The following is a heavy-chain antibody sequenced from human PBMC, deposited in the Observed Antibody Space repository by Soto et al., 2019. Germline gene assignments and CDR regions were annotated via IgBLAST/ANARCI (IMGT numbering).Heavy chain of an antibody. V-gene: IGHV4-59*01. CDR1: GSSITSYF. Sequence: PSETLSLTCTVSGSSITSYFLSWIRQPPGKGLEWIGYIFHSGSTNYKSSLKSRVTISLDTSKNQFSLKLNSVTAADTAVYYCARARSGYNIDAFDIWSQGTMVTVSS. CDR2: IFHSGST. J-gene: IGHJ3*02. D-gene: IGHD5-12*01. CDR3: ARARSGYNIDAFDI.